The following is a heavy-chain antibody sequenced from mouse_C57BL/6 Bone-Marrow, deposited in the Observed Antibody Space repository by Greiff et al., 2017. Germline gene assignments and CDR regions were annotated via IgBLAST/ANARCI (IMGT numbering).Heavy chain of an antibody. CDR2: IHPNSGST. Sequence: QVQLQQPGAELVKPGASVKLSCKASGYTFTSYWMHCVKQRPGQGLEWIGMIHPNSGSTNYNEKFKSKATLTVDKTSSTAYMQLSSLTSEDTAVYYCISTGAMDYWGQGTSDTVSS. J-gene: IGHJ4*01. CDR3: ISTGAMDY. D-gene: IGHD1-1*01. V-gene: IGHV1-64*01. CDR1: GYTFTSYW.